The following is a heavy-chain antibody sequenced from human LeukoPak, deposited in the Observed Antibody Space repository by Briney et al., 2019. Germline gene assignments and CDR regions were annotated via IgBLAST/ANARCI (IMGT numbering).Heavy chain of an antibody. Sequence: SETLSLTCTISGGSISSYYWSWIRQPPGKGLEWIGYIYYSGSTNYNPSLKSRVTISVDTSKNQFSLKLSSVTAADTAVYYCARGRFLDAFDIWGQGTMVTVSS. V-gene: IGHV4-59*01. J-gene: IGHJ3*02. CDR3: ARGRFLDAFDI. D-gene: IGHD3-3*01. CDR2: IYYSGST. CDR1: GGSISSYY.